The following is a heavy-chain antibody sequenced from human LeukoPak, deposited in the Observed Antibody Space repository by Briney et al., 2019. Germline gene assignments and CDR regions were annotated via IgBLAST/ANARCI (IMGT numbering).Heavy chain of an antibody. V-gene: IGHV1-24*01. CDR1: GYTLTELS. CDR3: ATDPVGYCSSDSCYSVDY. CDR2: FNPEDGEK. Sequence: ASVKVSCKVSGYTLTELSIQWVRQAPGKGLEWMGGFNPEDGEKIYVQKFQGRVTMTEDTSIHTAYMELSSLRSEDTAMYYCATDPVGYCSSDSCYSVDYWGQGTLVTVSS. J-gene: IGHJ4*02. D-gene: IGHD2-15*01.